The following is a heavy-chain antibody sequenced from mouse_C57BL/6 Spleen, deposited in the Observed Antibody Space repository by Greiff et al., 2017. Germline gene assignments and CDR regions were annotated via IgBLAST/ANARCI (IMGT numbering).Heavy chain of an antibody. J-gene: IGHJ4*01. V-gene: IGHV1-64*01. CDR2: IHPNSGST. D-gene: IGHD1-1*01. CDR3: ARSGYYYGSSHAMDY. Sequence: QVQLQQPGAELVKPGASVKLSCKASGYTFTSYWMHWVKQRPGQGLEWIGMIHPNSGSTNYNEKFKSKATLTVDKSSSTAYMQLSSLTSEDSAVYYCARSGYYYGSSHAMDYWGQGTSVTVSS. CDR1: GYTFTSYW.